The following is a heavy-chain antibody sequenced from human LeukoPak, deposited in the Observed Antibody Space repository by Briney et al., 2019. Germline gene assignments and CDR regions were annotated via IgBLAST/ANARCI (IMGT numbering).Heavy chain of an antibody. CDR1: GGSISSGDYY. Sequence: RPSETLSLTCTVSGGSISSGDYYWSWIRQPPGKGLEWIGYIYYSGSTYYNPSLKSRVTISVDTSKNQFSLKLSSVTAADTAVYYCARDARDGYNPFDYWGQGILVTVSS. CDR3: ARDARDGYNPFDY. CDR2: IYYSGST. V-gene: IGHV4-30-4*01. D-gene: IGHD5-24*01. J-gene: IGHJ4*02.